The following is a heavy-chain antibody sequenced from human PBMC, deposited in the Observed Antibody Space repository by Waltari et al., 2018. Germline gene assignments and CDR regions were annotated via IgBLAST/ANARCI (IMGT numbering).Heavy chain of an antibody. Sequence: EEQLLESGGGLVQPGDSLRLSCAASGFRFSNYWMNWVRQAPGKGLVWVARSSNEERSITYADSVKGRFTISRDNAKNTLYLQMKRLRAEDTALYYCVRLAQRTYRSPVPGRHYYYGMDVWGQGTTVTVSS. D-gene: IGHD3-10*01. V-gene: IGHV3-74*03. CDR2: SSNEERSI. CDR3: VRLAQRTYRSPVPGRHYYYGMDV. CDR1: GFRFSNYW. J-gene: IGHJ6*02.